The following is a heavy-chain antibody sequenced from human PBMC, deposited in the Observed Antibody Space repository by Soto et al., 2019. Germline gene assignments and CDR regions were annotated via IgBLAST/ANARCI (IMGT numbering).Heavy chain of an antibody. CDR2: MNPNSGNT. J-gene: IGHJ4*02. V-gene: IGHV1-8*01. Sequence: ASVKVSCKASGYTFTSYDINWVRQATGQGLEWMGWMNPNSGNTGYAQKFQGRVTMTRNTSISTAYMELSSLRSEDTAVYYCARGGPSIAGEGYWGQGTLVTVSS. D-gene: IGHD6-6*01. CDR3: ARGGPSIAGEGY. CDR1: GYTFTSYD.